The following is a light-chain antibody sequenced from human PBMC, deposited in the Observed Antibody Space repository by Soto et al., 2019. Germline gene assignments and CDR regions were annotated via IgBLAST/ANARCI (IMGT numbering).Light chain of an antibody. J-gene: IGLJ1*01. Sequence: QSALTQTPSASGSLGQSVTISCTGTSSDVGAYDSVSWYQHHPGKAPTALISEVSKRPSGVPDRFSGSKSGNTASLTVSGLQAEDEADYYCSSYAGNNNYVFGSGTKVTVL. V-gene: IGLV2-8*01. CDR3: SSYAGNNNYV. CDR1: SSDVGAYDS. CDR2: EVS.